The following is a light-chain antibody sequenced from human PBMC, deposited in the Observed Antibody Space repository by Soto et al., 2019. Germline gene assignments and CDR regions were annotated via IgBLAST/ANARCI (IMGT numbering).Light chain of an antibody. Sequence: AIPMTQSPCSLSASVGDRVTIACRASQDIRNDLAWYQQKPGQAPHLLIFAAFNLQSGVPSRFSGGGSGTHFTLTISSLQPDDFATYYCLQYYNFSWTFGQGTKVDTK. CDR3: LQYYNFSWT. CDR2: AAF. V-gene: IGKV1-6*01. CDR1: QDIRND. J-gene: IGKJ1*01.